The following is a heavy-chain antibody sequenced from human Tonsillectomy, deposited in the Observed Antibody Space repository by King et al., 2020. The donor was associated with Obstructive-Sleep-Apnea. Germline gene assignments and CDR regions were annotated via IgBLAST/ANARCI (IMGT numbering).Heavy chain of an antibody. CDR3: ARRKFYYDSSGPPGDY. D-gene: IGHD3-22*01. Sequence: QLQESGPGLVKPSETLSLTCTVSGGSISSFYWNWIRQPPGKGLEWVGYIYYIGSTNYNPSLKSRVTISVDTSKNQFSLKLPSVTAADTAVYYCARRKFYYDSSGPPGDYWGQGTLVTVSS. CDR1: GGSISSFY. CDR2: IYYIGST. J-gene: IGHJ4*02. V-gene: IGHV4-59*01.